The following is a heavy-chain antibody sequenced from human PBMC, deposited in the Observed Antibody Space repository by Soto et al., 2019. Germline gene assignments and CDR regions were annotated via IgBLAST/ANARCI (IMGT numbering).Heavy chain of an antibody. CDR2: IYYSGNT. D-gene: IGHD3-3*01. CDR3: ARSANDFVMPFDY. CDR1: GGSISRNTYY. Sequence: QLQLQESGPGLVKPSETLSLSCTVSGGSISRNTYYWAWIRQPPGKGLEWIGSIYYSGNTYYNPSLKRRVTVSVDTSKNQFSLKLNSVTAADTAVYYCARSANDFVMPFDYWGQGILVTVSS. V-gene: IGHV4-39*01. J-gene: IGHJ4*02.